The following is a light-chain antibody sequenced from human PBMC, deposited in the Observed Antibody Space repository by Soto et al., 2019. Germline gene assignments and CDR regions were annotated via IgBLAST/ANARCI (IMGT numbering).Light chain of an antibody. CDR1: QSVSRH. CDR3: QQRNNWPPVT. Sequence: EIVLTQSPATLSLSPGERATLSCRASQSVSRHLAWYQQKPGQAPRLRIYDASNRATGIPARFSGSGSGTDFTLTISILEPEDFAVYYCQQRNNWPPVTFGGGTKVDIK. J-gene: IGKJ4*01. CDR2: DAS. V-gene: IGKV3-11*01.